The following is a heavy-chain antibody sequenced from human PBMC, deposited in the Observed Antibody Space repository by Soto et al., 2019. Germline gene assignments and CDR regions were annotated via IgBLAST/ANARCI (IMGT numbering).Heavy chain of an antibody. CDR3: ARVNHGEYLDY. Sequence: SETLSLTCTVSADSMTSYFWSWIRQPAGGRPEWVGRIYPNGNTNYNPSLRRRINMSIEMYKNQFSLRLTSVTAADAAVYYCARVNHGEYLDYWGPRTRVAVCS. D-gene: IGHD4-17*01. V-gene: IGHV4-4*07. CDR1: ADSMTSYF. CDR2: IYPNGNT. J-gene: IGHJ4*02.